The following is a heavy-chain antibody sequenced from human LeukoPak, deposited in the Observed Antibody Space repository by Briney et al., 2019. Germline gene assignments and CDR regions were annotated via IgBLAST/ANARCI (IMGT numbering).Heavy chain of an antibody. CDR3: ARDWPSEWQQLPDYDAVDI. CDR1: GFTFSSYS. J-gene: IGHJ3*02. Sequence: GGSLRLSCAPSGFTFSSYSMNWVRQAPGKGLEWISYISPTGTTIYYADSVRGRFTISRDNAKNSLYLQMNSLRDEDTAVYYCARDWPSEWQQLPDYDAVDIWGQGTMVTVSS. D-gene: IGHD6-13*01. CDR2: ISPTGTTI. V-gene: IGHV3-48*02.